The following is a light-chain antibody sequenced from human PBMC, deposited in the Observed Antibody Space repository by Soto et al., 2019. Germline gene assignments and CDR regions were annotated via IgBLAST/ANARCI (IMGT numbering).Light chain of an antibody. CDR3: AAWGCGLSGWV. CDR2: DNN. V-gene: IGLV1-44*01. CDR1: SSDIGSNT. J-gene: IGLJ3*02. Sequence: QSVLTQPPSASATPGQRVTISCSGSSSDIGSNTVNWYQQLPGTAPKLLIYDNNQRPSGVPDRFSGSNSGTSASLAISGLQSEDEADYYCAAWGCGLSGWVFGGGTKLTVL.